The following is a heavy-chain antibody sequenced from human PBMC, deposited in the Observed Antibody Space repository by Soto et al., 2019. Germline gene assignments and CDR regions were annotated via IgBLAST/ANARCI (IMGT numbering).Heavy chain of an antibody. CDR1: GGAVSSGTYY. Sequence: SETLSLTCTVSGGAVSSGTYYWSWIRQPPGKGLEWVGHIYFTGSTNYNPSLKSRVTMSLDTSRNQFSLKLSSVTAADTAVYYCTRGPPRVQWFDPWGLGTLVTVS. J-gene: IGHJ5*02. V-gene: IGHV4-61*01. CDR3: TRGPPRVQWFDP. CDR2: IYFTGST.